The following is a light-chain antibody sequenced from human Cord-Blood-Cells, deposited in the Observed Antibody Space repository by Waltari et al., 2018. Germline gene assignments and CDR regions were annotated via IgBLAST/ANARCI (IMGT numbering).Light chain of an antibody. CDR3: SSYTSSSTWV. J-gene: IGLJ3*02. V-gene: IGLV2-14*03. CDR1: SSDVGGYTS. Sequence: QSALTQPASVSGSPGQSITISSTGTSSDVGGYTSVSWYQQHPGKAPKLMIYDVSNRPSGVSNRFSGSKSGNTASLTISGLQAEDEADYYCSSYTSSSTWVFGGGTKLTVL. CDR2: DVS.